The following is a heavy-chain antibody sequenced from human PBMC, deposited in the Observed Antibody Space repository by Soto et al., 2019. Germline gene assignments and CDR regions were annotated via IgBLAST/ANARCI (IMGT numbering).Heavy chain of an antibody. CDR3: AKDDQFRANYYDSSGYAY. V-gene: IGHV3-43*01. CDR2: ISWDGGST. D-gene: IGHD3-22*01. J-gene: IGHJ4*02. CDR1: GFTFDDYT. Sequence: EVQLVESGGVVVQPGGSLRLSCAASGFTFDDYTMHWVRQAPGKGLEWVSLISWDGGSTYYADSVKGRFTISRDNSKNSLYLQMNSLRTEDTALYYCAKDDQFRANYYDSSGYAYWGQGTLVTVSS.